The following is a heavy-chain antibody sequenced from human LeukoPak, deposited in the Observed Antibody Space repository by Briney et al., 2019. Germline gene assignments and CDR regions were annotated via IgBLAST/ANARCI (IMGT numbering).Heavy chain of an antibody. D-gene: IGHD3-10*01. CDR2: ISAYNGST. CDR3: ATGGSGIMPLGGFDY. V-gene: IGHV1-18*01. CDR1: GYTFRSYT. J-gene: IGHJ4*02. Sequence: GASVKVSCKASGYTFRSYTISWVRQAPGQGLEWMGWISAYNGSTNYVQKFQGRVTMTTDTSTSTAYMDLRSLRSDDTAVYYCATGGSGIMPLGGFDYWGQGTLVTVSS.